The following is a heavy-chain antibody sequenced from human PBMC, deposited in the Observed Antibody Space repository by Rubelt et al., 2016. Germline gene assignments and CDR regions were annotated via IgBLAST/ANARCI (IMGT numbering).Heavy chain of an antibody. CDR1: GFTFSSYG. D-gene: IGHD6-19*01. J-gene: IGHJ3*02. CDR2: IWYDGSNK. Sequence: GFTFSSYGMHWVRQAPGKGLEWVAVIWYDGSNKYYADSVKGRFTISRDNSKNTLYLQMNSLRAEDTAVYYCAKEVGQWLDDAFDIWGQGTMVTVSS. CDR3: AKEVGQWLDDAFDI. V-gene: IGHV3-33*06.